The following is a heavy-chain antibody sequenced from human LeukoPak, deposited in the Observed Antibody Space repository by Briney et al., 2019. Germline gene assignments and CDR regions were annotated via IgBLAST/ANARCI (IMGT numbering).Heavy chain of an antibody. D-gene: IGHD1-7*01. CDR1: GFTFSSYW. CDR2: IKEDATEN. J-gene: IGHJ3*02. V-gene: IGHV3-7*01. Sequence: GGSLRLSCAASGFTFSSYWMTWIRQAPGKGLEWVAHIKEDATENRSVDSVKGRFTISRDNTKNSLFLQLNSLRAEDTAVYYCARDQVTGTTYSAFDIWGQGTMVTVSS. CDR3: ARDQVTGTTYSAFDI.